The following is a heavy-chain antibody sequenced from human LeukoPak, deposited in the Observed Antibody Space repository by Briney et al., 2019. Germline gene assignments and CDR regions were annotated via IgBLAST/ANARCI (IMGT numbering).Heavy chain of an antibody. CDR1: GFTVSSNY. Sequence: GGSLRLSCAASGFTVSSNYMSWVRQAPGKGLEWVSVIYSGGSTSYADSVKGRFTISRDNSKNTLYLQMNSLRDEDTAVYYCAKDPRTGAVTGISYFDYWGQGTLVTVSS. CDR2: IYSGGST. V-gene: IGHV3-53*05. J-gene: IGHJ4*02. D-gene: IGHD6-19*01. CDR3: AKDPRTGAVTGISYFDY.